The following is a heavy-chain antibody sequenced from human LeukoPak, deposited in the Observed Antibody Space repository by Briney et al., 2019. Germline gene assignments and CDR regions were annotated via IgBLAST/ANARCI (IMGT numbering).Heavy chain of an antibody. J-gene: IGHJ5*02. D-gene: IGHD5-24*01. CDR3: AVEMATIPNWFDP. CDR1: GFTFSSYW. Sequence: QPGGSLRLSCAASGFTFSSYWMHWVRQAPGKGLVWVSRINSDGSSTSYADSVKGRFTISRDNAKNTLYLQMNSLRAEDTAVYYCAVEMATIPNWFDPWGQGTLVTVSS. V-gene: IGHV3-74*01. CDR2: INSDGSST.